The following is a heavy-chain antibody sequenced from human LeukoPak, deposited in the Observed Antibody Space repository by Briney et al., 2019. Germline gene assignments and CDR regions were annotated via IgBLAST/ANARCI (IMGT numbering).Heavy chain of an antibody. Sequence: PSETLSLTCTVSGGSISSGDYYWGWIRQPPGKGLEWIGSIYYSGSTYYNPSLKSRVTISVDTSKNQFSLKLSSVTAADTAVYYCARVVRELLVAAFDIWGQGTMVTVSS. CDR2: IYYSGST. V-gene: IGHV4-39*01. CDR3: ARVVRELLVAAFDI. CDR1: GGSISSGDYY. D-gene: IGHD1-26*01. J-gene: IGHJ3*02.